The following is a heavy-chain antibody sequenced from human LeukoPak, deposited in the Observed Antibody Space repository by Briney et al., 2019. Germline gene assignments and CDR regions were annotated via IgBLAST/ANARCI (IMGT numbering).Heavy chain of an antibody. CDR2: ISSSSSYI. J-gene: IGHJ3*02. Sequence: GGSLRLSCAASGFTFSGYTMNWVRQAPGKGLEWVSSISSSSSYIYYADSVKGRFTISRDNAKNSLYLQMNTLRAEDTAVYYCARATYDSSAVDAFDIWGQGTMVTVSP. CDR3: ARATYDSSAVDAFDI. D-gene: IGHD3-22*01. CDR1: GFTFSGYT. V-gene: IGHV3-21*04.